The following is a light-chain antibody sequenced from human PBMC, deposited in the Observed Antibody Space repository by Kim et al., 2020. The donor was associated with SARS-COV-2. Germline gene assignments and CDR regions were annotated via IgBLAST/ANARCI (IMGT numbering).Light chain of an antibody. Sequence: ASLGDRVTITCHARNDVSNKLNWYQLGPGKPPKVLINDAFNLEVGASARFGGSGSGTQFTWTIRNLRPEDSATYYCQQYDTFLLTFGGGTKLQI. V-gene: IGKV1-33*01. J-gene: IGKJ4*01. CDR2: DAF. CDR3: QQYDTFLLT. CDR1: NDVSNK.